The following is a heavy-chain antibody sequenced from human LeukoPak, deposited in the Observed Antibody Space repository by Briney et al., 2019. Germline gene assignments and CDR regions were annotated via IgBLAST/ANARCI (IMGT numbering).Heavy chain of an antibody. Sequence: GGSLRLSCAASGFTFSSYAMSWVRQAPGKRLEWVSAISGSGGSTYYADSVKGRFTISRDNSKNTLYLQMNSLRAEDTAVYYCAKDGYDFRAPFDYWGQGTLVTVSS. D-gene: IGHD5-12*01. CDR3: AKDGYDFRAPFDY. J-gene: IGHJ4*02. CDR1: GFTFSSYA. CDR2: ISGSGGST. V-gene: IGHV3-23*01.